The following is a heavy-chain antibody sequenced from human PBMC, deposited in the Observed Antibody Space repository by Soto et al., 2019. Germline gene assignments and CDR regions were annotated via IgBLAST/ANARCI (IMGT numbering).Heavy chain of an antibody. V-gene: IGHV1-18*04. CDR3: ARVSANLEWLLRSINWFDP. CDR2: ISAYNGNT. Sequence: AASVKVSFKASGYPFTSYGISWVRQAPGQGLEWMGWISAYNGNTNYAQKLQGRVTMTTDTSTSTAYMELRSLRSDDTAVYYCARVSANLEWLLRSINWFDPWGQGTMVTVSS. J-gene: IGHJ5*02. D-gene: IGHD3-3*01. CDR1: GYPFTSYG.